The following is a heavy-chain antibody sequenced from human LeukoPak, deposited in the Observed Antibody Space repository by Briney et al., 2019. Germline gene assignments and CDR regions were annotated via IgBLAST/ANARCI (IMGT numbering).Heavy chain of an antibody. V-gene: IGHV3-53*01. D-gene: IGHD7-27*01. CDR2: IYSGGST. J-gene: IGHJ3*02. CDR1: GFTVSSNY. Sequence: HSGGSLRLSCAASGFTVSSNYMSWVRQAPGKGLEWVSVIYSGGSTYYADSVKGRFTISRDNSKNTLYLQMNSLRAEDTAVYYCARELTGDPNRDTFDIWGQGTMVTVSS. CDR3: ARELTGDPNRDTFDI.